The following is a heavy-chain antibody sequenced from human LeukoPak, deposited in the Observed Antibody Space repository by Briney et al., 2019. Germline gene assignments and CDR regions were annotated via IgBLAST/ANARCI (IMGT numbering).Heavy chain of an antibody. CDR2: IYHSGST. V-gene: IGHV4-30-2*01. J-gene: IGHJ6*02. CDR3: ARVTYELYYGMDV. Sequence: SQTLSLTCAVSGGSISSCGYSWSWIRQPPGKGLEWIGYIYHSGSTYYNPSLKSRVTISVDRSKNQFSLKLSSVTAADTAVYYCARVTYELYYGMDVWGQGTTVTVSS. D-gene: IGHD1-26*01. CDR1: GGSISSCGYS.